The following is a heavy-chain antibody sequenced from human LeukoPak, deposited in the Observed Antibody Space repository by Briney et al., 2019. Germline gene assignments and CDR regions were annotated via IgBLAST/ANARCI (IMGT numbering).Heavy chain of an antibody. V-gene: IGHV1-18*01. CDR2: ISAYNGNT. Sequence: ASVKVSCKASGYTFTSYGISWVRQAPGQGLAWMGWISAYNGNTNYAQKLQGRVTMTTDTSTSTAYMELRSLRSDDTAVYYCARDARGYSYGYNDAFDIWGQGTMVTVSS. D-gene: IGHD5-18*01. J-gene: IGHJ3*02. CDR1: GYTFTSYG. CDR3: ARDARGYSYGYNDAFDI.